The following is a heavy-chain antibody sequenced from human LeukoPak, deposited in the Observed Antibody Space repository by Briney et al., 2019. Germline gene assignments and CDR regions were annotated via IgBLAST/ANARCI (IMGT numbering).Heavy chain of an antibody. J-gene: IGHJ4*02. CDR2: IYTSGST. CDR3: ARDHSSGFDY. V-gene: IGHV4-4*07. CDR1: GGSISSYY. D-gene: IGHD6-19*01. Sequence: PSETLSLTCTVSGGSISSYYWSWIRQPAGKVLEWIGRIYTSGSTNYNPSLKSRVTISVDKSKNQFSLKLSSVTAADTAVYYCARDHSSGFDYWGQGTLVTVSS.